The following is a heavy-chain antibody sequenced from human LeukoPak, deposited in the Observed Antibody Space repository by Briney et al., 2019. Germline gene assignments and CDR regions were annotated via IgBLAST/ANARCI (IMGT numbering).Heavy chain of an antibody. J-gene: IGHJ4*02. CDR1: GLTFSSRW. V-gene: IGHV3-7*01. D-gene: IGHD6-19*01. Sequence: GGSLRLSCAASGLTFSSRWMSWVRQAPGKGLEWLGNIQPDGREQYPVDSVKGRFTISRDNAKNSLYLQMNSLRAEDTAVYYCARDHPQWLVLDYWGQGTLVTVSS. CDR3: ARDHPQWLVLDY. CDR2: IQPDGREQ.